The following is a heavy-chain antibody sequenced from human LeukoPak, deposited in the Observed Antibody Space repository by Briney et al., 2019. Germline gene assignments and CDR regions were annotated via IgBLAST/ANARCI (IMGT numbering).Heavy chain of an antibody. V-gene: IGHV4-38-2*02. J-gene: IGHJ4*02. Sequence: SETLSLTCTVSGYSISSGYYWDWIRQPPGKGLEWIGSIYHSGSTYFNPSLKSRVTISVDTSKNQFSLKLSSVTAADTAVYYCARVAGIPYFDYWGQGTLVTVSS. CDR1: GYSISSGYY. CDR2: IYHSGST. D-gene: IGHD3-10*01. CDR3: ARVAGIPYFDY.